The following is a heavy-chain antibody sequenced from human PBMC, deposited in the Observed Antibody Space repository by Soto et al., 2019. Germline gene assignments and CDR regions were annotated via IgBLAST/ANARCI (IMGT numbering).Heavy chain of an antibody. CDR1: GGSMISYY. D-gene: IGHD2-2*02. Sequence: PSETLSLTCTVSGGSMISYYWSWIRQPPGRGLEWIGFIYYAGSTKYNPSLNSRVTISVDTSKNQFSLTVTSVTAADTAVYYCASVTRTCISTSCYRYYYGMDVWGQGTTVTVS. V-gene: IGHV4-59*08. J-gene: IGHJ6*02. CDR2: IYYAGST. CDR3: ASVTRTCISTSCYRYYYGMDV.